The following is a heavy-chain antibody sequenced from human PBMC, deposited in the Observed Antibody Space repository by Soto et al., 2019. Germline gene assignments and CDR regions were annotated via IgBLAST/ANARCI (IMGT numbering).Heavy chain of an antibody. V-gene: IGHV3-30-3*01. CDR3: AREGAGDIVVVTGNNWFDP. CDR2: ISYDGSNK. D-gene: IGHD2-15*01. CDR1: GFTFSSYA. Sequence: QVQLVESGGGVVQPGRSLRLSCAASGFTFSSYAMHWVRQAPGKGLEWVAVISYDGSNKYYADSVKGRFTISRDNSKNTLNLQMNSLRAEDTAVYYCAREGAGDIVVVTGNNWFDPWGQGTLVTVSS. J-gene: IGHJ5*02.